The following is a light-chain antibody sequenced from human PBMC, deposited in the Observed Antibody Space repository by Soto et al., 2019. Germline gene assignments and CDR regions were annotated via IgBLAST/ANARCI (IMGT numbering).Light chain of an antibody. CDR3: QQYSSLPHT. V-gene: IGKV3-20*01. J-gene: IGKJ2*01. CDR1: XXXSNXX. Sequence: ESVLTQSXGTLSXSPGXXXXXSXRAXXXXSNXXFAWYQQKPGQAPRLLIYGVSNRATGIPDRFSGSGSGTDFTLTISRLEPEDFVVYYCQQYSSLPHTFGQGTKLEVK. CDR2: GVS.